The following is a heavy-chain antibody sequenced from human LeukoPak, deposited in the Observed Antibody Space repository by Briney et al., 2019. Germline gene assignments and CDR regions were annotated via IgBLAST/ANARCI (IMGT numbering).Heavy chain of an antibody. Sequence: GGSLRLSCVASGFTFSRHGINWVRQAPGKGLEWVSAISTSGSSIYYADSVKGRFTISRDNAKNSLYLLMNSLRAEDTAVYYCARRAPSHDFDYWGQGTLVTVSS. CDR2: ISTSGSSI. V-gene: IGHV3-21*06. CDR1: GFTFSRHG. CDR3: ARRAPSHDFDY. J-gene: IGHJ4*02.